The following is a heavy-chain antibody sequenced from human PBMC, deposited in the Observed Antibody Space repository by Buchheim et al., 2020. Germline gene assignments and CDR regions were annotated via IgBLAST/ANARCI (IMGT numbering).Heavy chain of an antibody. CDR3: AKDDEVWDQGYGMDV. V-gene: IGHV3-23*01. D-gene: IGHD1-26*01. CDR2: ISGSGGST. J-gene: IGHJ6*02. CDR1: GFTFSSYS. Sequence: EVQLLESGGGLVQPGGSLRLSCAASGFTFSSYSMSWVRQAPGKGLEWVSAISGSGGSTYYADSVKARFTISRDNPKTTLYPQMNSLRAEDTAVYYCAKDDEVWDQGYGMDVWGQGTT.